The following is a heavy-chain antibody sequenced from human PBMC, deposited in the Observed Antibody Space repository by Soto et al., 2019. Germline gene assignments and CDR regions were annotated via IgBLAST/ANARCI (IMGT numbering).Heavy chain of an antibody. CDR1: GFTFSTYD. V-gene: IGHV3-23*01. CDR2: ISSSGDDT. Sequence: GGSLRLSCAASGFTFSTYDMSWVRQAPGKGLEWVSAISSSGDDTYFADSVKGRFTISRDNSKNTLYLQMNSLRAEDTAVYYCAKERAVAGFDYWGQGTLVTVSS. J-gene: IGHJ4*02. CDR3: AKERAVAGFDY. D-gene: IGHD6-19*01.